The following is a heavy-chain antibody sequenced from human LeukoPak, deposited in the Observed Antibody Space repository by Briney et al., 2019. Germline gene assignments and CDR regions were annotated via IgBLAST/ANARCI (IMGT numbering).Heavy chain of an antibody. CDR3: ARGGVTGTTAPFDY. CDR2: INHSGST. J-gene: IGHJ4*02. D-gene: IGHD1-20*01. V-gene: IGHV4-34*01. CDR1: GGCFSGYY. Sequence: PSETLSLTCAVYGGCFSGYYWSWIRQPPGKGLEWIGEINHSGSTNYNPSLKSRVTISVDTSKNQFSLKLSSVTAADTAAYYCARGGVTGTTAPFDYWGQGTLVTVSS.